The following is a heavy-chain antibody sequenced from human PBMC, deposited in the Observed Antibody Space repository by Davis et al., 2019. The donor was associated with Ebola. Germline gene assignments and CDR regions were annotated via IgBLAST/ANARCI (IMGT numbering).Heavy chain of an antibody. CDR3: ARDWAGLDV. V-gene: IGHV3-7*01. Sequence: GGSLRLSCAASGFTFSSYWMSWVRQAPVRGLEWVANIKQDGSETQYVDSVRGRFTISRDNAKNSVYLQMNSLRAEDTAVYYCARDWAGLDVWGKGTTVTVSS. CDR2: IKQDGSET. CDR1: GFTFSSYW. J-gene: IGHJ6*04. D-gene: IGHD3-16*01.